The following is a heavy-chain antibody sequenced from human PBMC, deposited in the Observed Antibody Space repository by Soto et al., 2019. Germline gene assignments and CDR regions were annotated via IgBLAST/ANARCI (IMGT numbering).Heavy chain of an antibody. J-gene: IGHJ6*02. Sequence: GASVKVSCKASGDTFTGYYMHWVRQAPGQGLEWMGWINPNSGGTNYAQKFQGWVTMTRDTSISTAYMELSRLRSDDTAAYYCARMGIAVAGARPYGMDVWGQGTTVTVSS. CDR1: GDTFTGYY. CDR2: INPNSGGT. D-gene: IGHD6-19*01. V-gene: IGHV1-2*04. CDR3: ARMGIAVAGARPYGMDV.